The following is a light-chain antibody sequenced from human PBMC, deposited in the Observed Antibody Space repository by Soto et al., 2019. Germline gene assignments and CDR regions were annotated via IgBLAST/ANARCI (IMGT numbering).Light chain of an antibody. CDR3: QQYNGYSTWT. CDR2: DVS. CDR1: QSLSNW. V-gene: IGKV1-5*01. J-gene: IGKJ1*01. Sequence: IQLTQSPSTLSASVGERVTITCRASQSLSNWLAWYQQKPGKAPKLLIFDVSSLERGVPSRFSGSGSGTEFTLTISSLQPDDFATYYCQQYNGYSTWTFGQGTKVDIK.